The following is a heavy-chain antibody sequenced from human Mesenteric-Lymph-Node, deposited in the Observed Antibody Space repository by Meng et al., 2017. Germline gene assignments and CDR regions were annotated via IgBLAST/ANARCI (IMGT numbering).Heavy chain of an antibody. V-gene: IGHV4-4*02. J-gene: IGHJ4*02. Sequence: VQFGESGHGLVNPSEPPSLTCAVPGDSITNHNWWAWVRQPPGKGLEWIGDIDDSGSTNYNPSLNSRISISLDKSKNHFSLKVNSVTAADTAVYYCARGKQDAWELLAYWGQGALVTVSS. CDR2: IDDSGST. D-gene: IGHD1-26*01. CDR1: GDSITNHNW. CDR3: ARGKQDAWELLAY.